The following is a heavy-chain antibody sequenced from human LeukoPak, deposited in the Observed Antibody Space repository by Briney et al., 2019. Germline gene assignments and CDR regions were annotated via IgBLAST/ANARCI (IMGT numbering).Heavy chain of an antibody. CDR2: INCDGSTT. J-gene: IGHJ6*02. CDR3: ARDRIAARQSYYSYGMDV. D-gene: IGHD6-6*01. Sequence: PGGSLRLSCAASGLTFSSFWMHWVRRAPGKGLEWVSRINCDGSTTTYADSVKGRLTISRDNAKNTLYLQMNSLRAEDTAVYYCARDRIAARQSYYSYGMDVWGQGTTVTVSS. CDR1: GLTFSSFW. V-gene: IGHV3-74*01.